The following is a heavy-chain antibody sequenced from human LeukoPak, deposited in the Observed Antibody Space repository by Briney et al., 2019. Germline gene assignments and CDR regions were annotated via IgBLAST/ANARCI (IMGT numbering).Heavy chain of an antibody. CDR1: GGSISSGSYY. Sequence: PSETLSLTCTVSGGSISSGSYYWSWIRQPAGKGLEWIGRIYTSGSTNYNPSLKSRVTMSVDTSKNQFSLKLSSVTAADTAVYYCARDRPITMVRGVIIKNYYSYYMDVWGKGTTVTVSS. J-gene: IGHJ6*03. CDR3: ARDRPITMVRGVIIKNYYSYYMDV. D-gene: IGHD3-10*01. CDR2: IYTSGST. V-gene: IGHV4-61*02.